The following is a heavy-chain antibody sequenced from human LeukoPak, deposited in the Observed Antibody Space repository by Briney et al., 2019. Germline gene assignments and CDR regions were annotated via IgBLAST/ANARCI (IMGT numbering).Heavy chain of an antibody. Sequence: SETLSLTCTVSGGSISSNSYYWGWIRQPPGKGLEWIGTIYYSGSTSYNPSLKSRVTISVDKSKNQFSLKLSSVTAADTAVYYCARGVTGFWVSGYYYYMDVWGKGTTVTVSS. V-gene: IGHV4-39*07. CDR3: ARGVTGFWVSGYYYYMDV. CDR1: GGSISSNSYY. J-gene: IGHJ6*03. CDR2: IYYSGST. D-gene: IGHD3-9*01.